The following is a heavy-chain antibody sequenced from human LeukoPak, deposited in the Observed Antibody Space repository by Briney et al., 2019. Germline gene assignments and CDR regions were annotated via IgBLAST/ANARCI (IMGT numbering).Heavy chain of an antibody. Sequence: GGSLRLSYPASGFTFSSYTMNWVRQAPGKGLEWLSTISSSSTSIYNAMKGRFTISRDNAKNSLYLQMNSLRTDDTAVYYCARDREAVTGTGAFDIWGQGTMVTVSS. V-gene: IGHV3-21*01. CDR1: GFTFSSYT. CDR3: ARDREAVTGTGAFDI. D-gene: IGHD6-19*01. CDR2: ISSSSTSI. J-gene: IGHJ3*02.